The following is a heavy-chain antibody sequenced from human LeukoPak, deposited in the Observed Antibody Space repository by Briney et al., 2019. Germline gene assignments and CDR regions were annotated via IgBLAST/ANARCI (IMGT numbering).Heavy chain of an antibody. Sequence: PGGSLRHSCAASGFIFSNYGRNWVRQAPGKGLEWVAAISASGGATSYADSVRGRFTISRDNSKSTTYLQMNSLRAEDTAVFYCAKDLYPRDFWSGYFDYWGQGIPVTVSS. J-gene: IGHJ4*02. CDR1: GFIFSNYG. CDR2: ISASGGAT. D-gene: IGHD3-3*01. V-gene: IGHV3-23*01. CDR3: AKDLYPRDFWSGYFDY.